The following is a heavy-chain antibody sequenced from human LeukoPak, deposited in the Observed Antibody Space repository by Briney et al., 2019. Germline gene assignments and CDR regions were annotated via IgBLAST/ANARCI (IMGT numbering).Heavy chain of an antibody. CDR2: IKHDGSET. V-gene: IGHV3-7*01. J-gene: IGHJ3*02. Sequence: GGSLRLSCAASGFTYSVYRMGWVRQAPGKGLEWVADIKHDGSETYHVDFVKGRFTISRDNAESSLYLQMNSLRAEDTALYYCVRHYYDSSGWSFDMWGQGTMVTVSP. D-gene: IGHD3-22*01. CDR3: VRHYYDSSGWSFDM. CDR1: GFTYSVYR.